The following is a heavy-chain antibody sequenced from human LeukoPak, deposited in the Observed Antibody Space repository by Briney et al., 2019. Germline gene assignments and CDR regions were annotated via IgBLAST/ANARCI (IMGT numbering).Heavy chain of an antibody. CDR1: GYTFTSYA. V-gene: IGHV1-3*01. CDR3: ARDTLLWFGELPYFDY. J-gene: IGHJ4*02. D-gene: IGHD3-10*01. Sequence: GASVKVSCKASGYTFTSYAMHWVRQAPGQRLEWMGWINAGNGNTRYSQKFQGRVTITRDTSASTAYMELSSLRSEDTAVYYCARDTLLWFGELPYFDYWGQGTLVTVSS. CDR2: INAGNGNT.